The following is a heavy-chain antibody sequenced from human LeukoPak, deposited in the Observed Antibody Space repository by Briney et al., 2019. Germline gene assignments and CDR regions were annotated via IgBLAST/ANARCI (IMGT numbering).Heavy chain of an antibody. V-gene: IGHV4-38-2*02. J-gene: IGHJ3*02. CDR2: VCHSGSS. CDR1: GYSIISHHC. CDR3: ARRFVGYDSSWGASDI. D-gene: IGHD3-22*01. Sequence: SETLSLTCSVSGYSIISHHCWGWIRQPPGKGLEWIGTVCHSGSSFYNPSLKSRLAMSIDTSKNEFSLKLTSVTAADTAVYYCARRFVGYDSSWGASDIWGQGTMVTVSS.